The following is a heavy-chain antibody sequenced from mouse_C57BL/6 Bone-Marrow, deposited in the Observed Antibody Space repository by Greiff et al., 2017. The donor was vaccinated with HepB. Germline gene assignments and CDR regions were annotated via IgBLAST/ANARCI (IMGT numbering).Heavy chain of an antibody. Sequence: EVKLVESGGGLVQSGRSLRLSCATSGFTFSDFYMEWVRQAPGKGLEWIAASRNKANDYTTEYSASVKGRFIVSRDTSQSILYLQMNALRAEDTAIYYCARDARVVTTLDYWGQGTTLTVSS. D-gene: IGHD2-2*01. CDR2: SRNKANDYTT. V-gene: IGHV7-1*01. CDR3: ARDARVVTTLDY. J-gene: IGHJ2*01. CDR1: GFTFSDFY.